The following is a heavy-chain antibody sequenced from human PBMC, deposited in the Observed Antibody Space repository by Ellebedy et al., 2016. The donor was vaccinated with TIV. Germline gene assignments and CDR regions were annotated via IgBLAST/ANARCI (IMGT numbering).Heavy chain of an antibody. V-gene: IGHV1-2*02. J-gene: IGHJ4*02. D-gene: IGHD1-7*01. Sequence: AASVKVSCKASGYTLTGYYMHWVRQAPGQGLEWMGWNNPGSGATDYAQRFQGRVTLTSDTSINTAYMELSRLTSDDTAVYYCLRDRQGRNYQPGDCWGQGTLVTVSS. CDR3: LRDRQGRNYQPGDC. CDR2: NNPGSGAT. CDR1: GYTLTGYY.